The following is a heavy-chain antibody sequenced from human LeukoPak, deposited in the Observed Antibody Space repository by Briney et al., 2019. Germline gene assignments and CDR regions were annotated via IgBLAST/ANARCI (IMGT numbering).Heavy chain of an antibody. CDR2: INGSRST. CDR1: GGSISSYY. J-gene: IGHJ4*02. D-gene: IGHD3-9*01. V-gene: IGHV4-4*07. CDR3: ARGYFNILTGYYIDY. Sequence: SETLSLTCTVSGGSISSYYWNWIRQPAGKGLEWVGRINGSRSTNYNPSLKRRVTMSGDTSKNQFSLKLSSVTAADTAVYYCARGYFNILTGYYIDYWGQGTLVTVSS.